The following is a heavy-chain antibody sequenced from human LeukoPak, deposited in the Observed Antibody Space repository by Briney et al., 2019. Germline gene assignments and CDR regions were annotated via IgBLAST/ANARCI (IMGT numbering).Heavy chain of an antibody. CDR1: GFTFSSYE. D-gene: IGHD1-7*01. J-gene: IGHJ3*02. Sequence: GGSLRLSXAASGFTFSSYEMNWVRQAPGKGLEWVSYISSSGSTIYYADSVKGRFTISRDNAKNSLFLQMNRLRVEDTAVYYCARPGITGTMGYGAFDIWGQGTRVTVSS. CDR2: ISSSGSTI. CDR3: ARPGITGTMGYGAFDI. V-gene: IGHV3-48*03.